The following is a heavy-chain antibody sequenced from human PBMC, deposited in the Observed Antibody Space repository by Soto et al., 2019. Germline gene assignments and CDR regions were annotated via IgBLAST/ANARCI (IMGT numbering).Heavy chain of an antibody. CDR1: GLTFSSFA. Sequence: LRLSCAASGLTFSSFAMSWVRQAPGKGLEWVSGISGSGGSTYHADSVKGRFIISRDNSKNMLYLQMNSVRPEDTAVYYCAKGHSSSPSPQYYYYGMDVWGQGTTVTVSS. V-gene: IGHV3-23*01. CDR3: AKGHSSSPSPQYYYYGMDV. CDR2: ISGSGGST. J-gene: IGHJ6*02. D-gene: IGHD6-13*01.